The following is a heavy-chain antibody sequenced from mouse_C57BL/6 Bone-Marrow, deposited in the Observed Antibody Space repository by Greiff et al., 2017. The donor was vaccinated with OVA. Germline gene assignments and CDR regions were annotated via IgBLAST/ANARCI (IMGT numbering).Heavy chain of an antibody. CDR2: ISNLAYSI. Sequence: EVKLMESGGGLVQPGGSLKLSCAASGFTFSDYGMAWVRQAPRKGPEWVAFISNLAYSIYYADTVTGRFTISSAKAKNTLYLEMSMLRSGYTAMYYCARREFTTVVDCWYFDVWGTGTTVTVSS. CDR3: ARREFTTVVDCWYFDV. CDR1: GFTFSDYG. V-gene: IGHV5-15*01. D-gene: IGHD1-1*01. J-gene: IGHJ1*03.